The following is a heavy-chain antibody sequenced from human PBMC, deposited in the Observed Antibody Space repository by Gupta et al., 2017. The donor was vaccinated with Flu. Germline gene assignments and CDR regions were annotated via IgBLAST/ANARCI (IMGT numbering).Heavy chain of an antibody. CDR2: IYYSGST. Sequence: QLQLQESGPGLVKPSETLSLTCTVSGGSISSSSYYWGWIRQPPGKGLEWIGSIYYSGSTYYNPSLKSRVTISVDTSKNQFSLKLSSVTAADTAVYYCARRWGWGYYYGSGTDYGMDVWGQGTTVTVSS. CDR1: GGSISSSSYY. CDR3: ARRWGWGYYYGSGTDYGMDV. J-gene: IGHJ6*02. V-gene: IGHV4-39*01. D-gene: IGHD3-10*01.